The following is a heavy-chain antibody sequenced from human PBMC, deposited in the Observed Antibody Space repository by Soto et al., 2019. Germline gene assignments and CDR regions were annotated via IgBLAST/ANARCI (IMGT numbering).Heavy chain of an antibody. CDR1: GYTFTHYY. D-gene: IGHD5-18*01. J-gene: IGHJ4*02. Sequence: QVQLVQSGAEVKKPGASVKVSCKASGYTFTHYYIHWVRQAPGQGLEWMGIINPNGGSTTYAQKFRAGFTMTRDTATSTVYMELSSLRSEDSAVYYCATSVNSAMAFDYWGQGTLVTVSS. V-gene: IGHV1-46*01. CDR2: INPNGGST. CDR3: ATSVNSAMAFDY.